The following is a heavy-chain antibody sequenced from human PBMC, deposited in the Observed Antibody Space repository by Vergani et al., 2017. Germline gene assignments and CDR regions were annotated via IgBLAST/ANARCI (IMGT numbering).Heavy chain of an antibody. Sequence: QVQLQESGPGLVKPSETLYLTCIVSNGSISSSSYYWGWIRQPPWKGLEWIGSIYYSGSTYYNPSLESRISISVDTSKNQFSLMLTSVTAADTAVYYCVSQNYYYYMDVWGKGTTVTVSS. CDR3: VSQNYYYYMDV. CDR2: IYYSGST. V-gene: IGHV4-39*01. J-gene: IGHJ6*03. CDR1: NGSISSSSYY.